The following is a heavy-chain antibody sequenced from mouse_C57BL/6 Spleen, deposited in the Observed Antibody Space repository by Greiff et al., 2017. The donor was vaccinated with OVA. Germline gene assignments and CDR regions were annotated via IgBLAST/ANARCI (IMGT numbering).Heavy chain of an antibody. D-gene: IGHD1-1*02. J-gene: IGHJ1*03. V-gene: IGHV1-50*01. CDR3: ARLWSDWYFDV. CDR1: GYTFTSYW. Sequence: QVQLKQSGAELVKPGASVKLSCKASGYTFTSYWMQWVKQRPGQGLEWIGEIDPSDSYTNYNQKFKGKATLTVDTSSSTAYMQLSSLTSEDSAVYYCARLWSDWYFDVWGTGTTVTVSS. CDR2: IDPSDSYT.